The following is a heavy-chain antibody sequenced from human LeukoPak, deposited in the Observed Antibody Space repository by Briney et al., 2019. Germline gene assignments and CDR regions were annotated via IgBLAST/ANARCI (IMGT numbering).Heavy chain of an antibody. CDR3: ARIGGRIAAAANFDY. Sequence: ASVKVSCKASGYTFTSYGISWVRQAPGQGLEWMGWISAYNGNTNYAQKLLGRVTMTTDTSTSTAYMELRSLRSDDTAVYYCARIGGRIAAAANFDYWGQGTLVTVSS. CDR1: GYTFTSYG. J-gene: IGHJ4*02. D-gene: IGHD6-13*01. CDR2: ISAYNGNT. V-gene: IGHV1-18*01.